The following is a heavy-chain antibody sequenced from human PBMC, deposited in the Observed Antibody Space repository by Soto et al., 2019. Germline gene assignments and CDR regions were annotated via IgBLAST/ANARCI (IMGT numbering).Heavy chain of an antibody. Sequence: QVQLVESGGGVVQPGRSLRLSCAASGFTFSSYGMHWVRQAPGKGLEWVAVIWYDGSNKYYADSVKGRFTISRDNSKNALYLQMKSLRAGDTAVYYCARVASGSGAFDIWGQGTMVTVSS. CDR1: GFTFSSYG. J-gene: IGHJ3*02. D-gene: IGHD2-15*01. CDR3: ARVASGSGAFDI. CDR2: IWYDGSNK. V-gene: IGHV3-33*01.